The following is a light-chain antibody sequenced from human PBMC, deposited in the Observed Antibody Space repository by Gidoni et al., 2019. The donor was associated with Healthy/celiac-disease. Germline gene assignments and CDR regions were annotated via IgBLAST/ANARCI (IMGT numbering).Light chain of an antibody. CDR2: GAS. V-gene: IGKV3-20*01. Sequence: EIVLTQSPGTLSLSPGERATLSCRASQRVSSSYLAWYQQKPGQAPRLLIYGASSRATGIPDRFSGSGSGTDFTLTISRLEPEDVAVYYCQQYGSAPLTFGGXTKVEIK. CDR3: QQYGSAPLT. CDR1: QRVSSSY. J-gene: IGKJ4*01.